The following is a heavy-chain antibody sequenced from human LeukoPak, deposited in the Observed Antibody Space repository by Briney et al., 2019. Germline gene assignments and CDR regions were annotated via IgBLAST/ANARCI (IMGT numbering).Heavy chain of an antibody. CDR3: ARDLVGPPGYFDY. D-gene: IGHD1-26*01. J-gene: IGHJ4*02. CDR2: ISSSSSTI. CDR1: GFTFSSYS. V-gene: IGHV3-48*01. Sequence: GGSLRLSCAASGFTFSSYSMNWVRQAPGKGLEWVSYISSSSSTIYYADSVKGRFTISRDNAKNSLYLQMNSLRAEDTAVYYCARDLVGPPGYFDYWGQGTLVTVSS.